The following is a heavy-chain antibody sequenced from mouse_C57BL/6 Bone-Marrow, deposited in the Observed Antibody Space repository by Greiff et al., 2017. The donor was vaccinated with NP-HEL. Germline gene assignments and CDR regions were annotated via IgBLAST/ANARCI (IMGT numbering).Heavy chain of an antibody. CDR2: IYPGSGST. CDR3: ARSFYGSSDEWYFDV. Sequence: QVQLQQPGAELVKPGASVKMSCKASGYTFTSYWITWVKQRPGQGLEWIGDIYPGSGSTNYNEKFKSKATLTVDTSSSTAYMQLSSLTAEDSAVYYCARSFYGSSDEWYFDVWGTGTAVTVSS. J-gene: IGHJ1*03. D-gene: IGHD1-1*01. V-gene: IGHV1-55*01. CDR1: GYTFTSYW.